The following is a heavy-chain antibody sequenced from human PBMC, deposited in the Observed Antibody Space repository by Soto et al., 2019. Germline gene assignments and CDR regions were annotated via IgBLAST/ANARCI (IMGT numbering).Heavy chain of an antibody. D-gene: IGHD5-12*01. V-gene: IGHV4-61*08. CDR1: GASVSTDGYY. CDR3: ARLSRLAPVANNYYHSLDV. CDR2: IYYSGSS. J-gene: IGHJ6*02. Sequence: SETLSLTCTVSGASVSTDGYYWIWIRQPPGRTLEWIGYIYYSGSSGYNPSLKSRVTASVDTSKNQFSLILSSVTAADTAVYFCARLSRLAPVANNYYHSLDVWGQGTTVTVSS.